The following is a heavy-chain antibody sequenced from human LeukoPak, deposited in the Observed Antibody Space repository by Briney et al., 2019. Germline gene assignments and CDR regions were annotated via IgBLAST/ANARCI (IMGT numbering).Heavy chain of an antibody. CDR3: ARRRRNCTNGVCYFDY. CDR2: INHSGST. V-gene: IGHV4-34*01. Sequence: SETLSLTCAVYGGSFSGYYWSWIRQPPGKGLEWIGEINHSGSTNYNPSLKSRVTISVDTSKNQFSLKLSSVTAADTAVYYCARRRRNCTNGVCYFDYWGQGTLVTVSS. CDR1: GGSFSGYY. J-gene: IGHJ4*02. D-gene: IGHD2-8*01.